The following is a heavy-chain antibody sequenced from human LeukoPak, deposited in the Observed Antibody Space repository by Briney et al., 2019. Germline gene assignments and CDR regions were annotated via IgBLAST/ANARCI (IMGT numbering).Heavy chain of an antibody. D-gene: IGHD2-2*01. V-gene: IGHV3-48*04. CDR2: ISKSSDRI. J-gene: IGHJ4*02. CDR1: GFTFSSYS. CDR3: ARDLLNDEGSSYFFDQ. Sequence: GGSLRLSCAASGFTFSSYSMNWVRQAPGKGLEWVSYISKSSDRIYHADSVKGRFTISRDNAKNSLYLQMDSLRAEDTAVYYYARDLLNDEGSSYFFDQWGLGTLVTVSS.